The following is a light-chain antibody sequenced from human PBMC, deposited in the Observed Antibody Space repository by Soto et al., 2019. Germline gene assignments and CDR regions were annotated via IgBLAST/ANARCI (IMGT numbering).Light chain of an antibody. J-gene: IGKJ2*01. Sequence: DVHLTRTPSSARASIEDRVTITCRASQGISSWLAWYQQTPGTAPKLLIYAASTSQSGVPSRFSGSGSGTGWPLTISSLIFLDNDTASTEMYT. CDR2: AAS. CDR3: EMYT. V-gene: IGKV1D-12*01. CDR1: QGISSW.